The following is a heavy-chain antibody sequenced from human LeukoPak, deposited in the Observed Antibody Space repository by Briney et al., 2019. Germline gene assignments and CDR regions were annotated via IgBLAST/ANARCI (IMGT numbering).Heavy chain of an antibody. CDR3: ARDRDGYSIDY. J-gene: IGHJ4*02. V-gene: IGHV1-69*04. D-gene: IGHD2-21*01. CDR2: IIPILGIA. CDR1: GGTFSSYA. Sequence: ASVKVSCKASGGTFSSYAISWVRQAPGQGLEWMGRIIPILGIANYAQKFQGRVTITADKSTSTAYMELSSLRSEDTAVYYCARDRDGYSIDYWGQGTLVTVSS.